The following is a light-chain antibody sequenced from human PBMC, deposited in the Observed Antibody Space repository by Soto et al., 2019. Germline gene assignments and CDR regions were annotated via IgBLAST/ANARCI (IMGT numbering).Light chain of an antibody. V-gene: IGLV2-14*01. J-gene: IGLJ1*01. CDR1: GNDVGAYYY. CDR3: ISYTDSSTLEV. CDR2: EVS. Sequence: QSALTQPRSVSGSPGQSVTISCTGTGNDVGAYYYVSWYQQLPGKAPKLMIYEVSNRPSGVSNRFSGSKSGNTASLTISGLQAEDEADYYCISYTDSSTLEVFGTGTKVTVL.